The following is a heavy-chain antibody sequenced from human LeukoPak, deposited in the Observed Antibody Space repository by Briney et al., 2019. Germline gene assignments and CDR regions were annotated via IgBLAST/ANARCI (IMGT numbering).Heavy chain of an antibody. CDR2: INPSGGST. CDR1: GYTFTSYY. J-gene: IGHJ4*02. V-gene: IGHV1-46*01. D-gene: IGHD6-19*01. Sequence: GASVKVSCKASGYTFTSYYMHWVRQAPGQGLEWMGIINPSGGSTSYAQKFQGRVTITRNTSISTAYMELSSLRSEDTAVYYCARSSPRRIAVAGKGAVLGYWGQGTLVTVSS. CDR3: ARSSPRRIAVAGKGAVLGY.